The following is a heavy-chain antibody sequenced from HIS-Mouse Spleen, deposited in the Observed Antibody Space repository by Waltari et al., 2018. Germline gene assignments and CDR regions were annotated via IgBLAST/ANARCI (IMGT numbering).Heavy chain of an antibody. CDR2: IYYGGRT. CDR3: AREIPYSSSWYDWYFDL. Sequence: QLQLQESGPGLVKPSETLSPTCTVSGGSISSSSYYWGWIRQPPGKGLEWIGRIYYGGRTDYNPSLKSRVTISVDTSKNQFSLKLSSVTAADTAVYYCAREIPYSSSWYDWYFDLWGRGTLVTVSS. V-gene: IGHV4-39*07. D-gene: IGHD6-13*01. CDR1: GGSISSSSYY. J-gene: IGHJ2*01.